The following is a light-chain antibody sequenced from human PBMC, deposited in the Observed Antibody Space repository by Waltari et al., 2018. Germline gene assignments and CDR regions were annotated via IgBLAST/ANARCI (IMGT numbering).Light chain of an antibody. Sequence: QSALTQPASVSGSPGQSITISCTGSSSDVGGDDSVSWYEDHPGQAPKVIIYCVNKRPSGVSDRFSGSKSGNTASLTISGLQAEDESTFYCSSQSTRNGVIFGGGTKVTVL. CDR3: SSQSTRNGVI. V-gene: IGLV2-14*03. J-gene: IGLJ2*01. CDR2: CVN. CDR1: SSDVGGDDS.